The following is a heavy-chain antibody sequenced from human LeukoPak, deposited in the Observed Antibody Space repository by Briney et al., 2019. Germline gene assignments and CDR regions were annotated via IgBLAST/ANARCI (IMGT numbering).Heavy chain of an antibody. V-gene: IGHV3-21*01. Sequence: GGSLRLSCAASGFTFGSYSMNWVRQAPGKGLEWVSSISSSSSYIYYADSVKGRFTISRDNAKNSLYLQMNSLRAEDTAVYYCARANFDWFFDYWGQGTLVTVSS. J-gene: IGHJ4*02. D-gene: IGHD3-9*01. CDR3: ARANFDWFFDY. CDR1: GFTFGSYS. CDR2: ISSSSSYI.